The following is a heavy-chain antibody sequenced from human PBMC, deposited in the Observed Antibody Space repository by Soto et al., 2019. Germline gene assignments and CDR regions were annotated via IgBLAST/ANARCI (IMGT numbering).Heavy chain of an antibody. Sequence: SETLSLTCTVSGGSISSSSYYWGWIRQPPGKGLEWIGSIYYSGSTYYNPSLKSRVTISVDTSKNQFSLKLSSVTAADTAVYYCACLLLRPGVYYYYGMDVWGQGTSVTDSS. J-gene: IGHJ6*02. CDR1: GGSISSSSYY. CDR3: ACLLLRPGVYYYYGMDV. V-gene: IGHV4-39*01. CDR2: IYYSGST. D-gene: IGHD3-10*01.